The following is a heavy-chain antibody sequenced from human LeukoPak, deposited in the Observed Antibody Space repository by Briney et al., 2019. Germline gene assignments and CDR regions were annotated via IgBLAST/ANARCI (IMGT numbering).Heavy chain of an antibody. CDR3: AKDMVH. Sequence: PGGSLRLSCAASGFTFDDYAMHWVRQAPGKGLEWVSGISWNSGSIGYADSVKGRFTISRDNAKNSPYLQMNSLRAEDTALYYCAKDMVHWGQGTLVTVSS. CDR1: GFTFDDYA. V-gene: IGHV3-9*01. CDR2: ISWNSGSI. J-gene: IGHJ4*02. D-gene: IGHD3-10*01.